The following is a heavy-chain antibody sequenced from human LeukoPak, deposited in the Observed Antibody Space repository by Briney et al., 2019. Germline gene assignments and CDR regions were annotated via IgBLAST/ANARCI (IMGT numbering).Heavy chain of an antibody. CDR3: ARGTSSSPNWFDG. Sequence: GGSLRLSCAASGFTFSRYWLTWVRQAPGKGLAWVANINVAGSETYYVDSVKGRFTISRDNANNTLYLQMNSLRAEDTAVYSCARGTSSSPNWFDGWGQGTMVT. V-gene: IGHV3-7*04. CDR1: GFTFSRYW. J-gene: IGHJ5*02. D-gene: IGHD6-13*01. CDR2: INVAGSET.